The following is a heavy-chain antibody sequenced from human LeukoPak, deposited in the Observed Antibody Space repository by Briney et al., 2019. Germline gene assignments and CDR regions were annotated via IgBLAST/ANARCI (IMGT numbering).Heavy chain of an antibody. CDR3: AKAVVGYTYAFDS. CDR2: IQYDGNSK. J-gene: IGHJ4*02. V-gene: IGHV3-30*02. Sequence: PGGSLRLSCAASRFTFNNYGMHWVRQAPGKGLEWVAFIQYDGNSKYYIDSVKGRFSISRDNSKNTLYLQMNSLRPEDTAAYFCAKAVVGYTYAFDSWGQGTLVTVSS. CDR1: RFTFNNYG. D-gene: IGHD5-18*01.